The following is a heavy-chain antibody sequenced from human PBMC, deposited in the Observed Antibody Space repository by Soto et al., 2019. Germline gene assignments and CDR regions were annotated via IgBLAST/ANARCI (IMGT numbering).Heavy chain of an antibody. V-gene: IGHV4-4*02. J-gene: IGHJ4*02. CDR3: ARGGNYHFAY. CDR1: GGSITRNNW. D-gene: IGHD3-3*01. CDR2: IHHSGNT. Sequence: QVQLPVSGPGLVEPSGTLSLTCVVSGGSITRNNWWPWVRQPPGKGLEWIGEIHHSGNTHYNPSLTNRVTISVDKPHNQFPLRLSSVTAADTAVYYSARGGNYHFAYWGQGTPVTVSS.